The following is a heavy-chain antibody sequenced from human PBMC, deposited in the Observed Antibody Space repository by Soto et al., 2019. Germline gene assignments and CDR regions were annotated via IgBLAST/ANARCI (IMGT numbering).Heavy chain of an antibody. Sequence: ESVGGVVQPGRSLRLSCAASGFTFSSYGMHWVRQAPGKGLEWVALIWYDGNNKYYADSVKGRFTISRDNSKNTLYLQMNSLRAEDTAVYYCARDASKDCLGGSGGSCYLDYWGQGTLVPVSS. J-gene: IGHJ4*02. D-gene: IGHD2-15*01. CDR2: IWYDGNNK. V-gene: IGHV3-33*01. CDR3: ARDASKDCLGGSGGSCYLDY. CDR1: GFTFSSYG.